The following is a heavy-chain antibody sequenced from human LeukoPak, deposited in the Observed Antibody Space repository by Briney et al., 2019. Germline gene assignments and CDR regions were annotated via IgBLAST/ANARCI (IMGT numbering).Heavy chain of an antibody. CDR2: IYTSGST. CDR1: GGSISSGSYY. Sequence: SQTLSLTCTVSGGSISSGSYYWSWIRQPAGKGLEWIGRIYTSGSTNYNPSLKSRVTISVDTSKNQFSQKLSSVTAADTAVYYCASITMVRGVSSYYYYMDVWGKGTTVTVSS. J-gene: IGHJ6*03. D-gene: IGHD3-10*01. V-gene: IGHV4-61*02. CDR3: ASITMVRGVSSYYYYMDV.